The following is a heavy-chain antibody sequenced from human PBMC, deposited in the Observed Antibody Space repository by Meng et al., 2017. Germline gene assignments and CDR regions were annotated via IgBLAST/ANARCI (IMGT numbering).Heavy chain of an antibody. CDR1: GGPIISSHW. D-gene: IGHD6-13*01. V-gene: IGHV4-4*02. J-gene: IGHJ4*02. CDR3: ARENQGGIVEGGPTYYFDY. CDR2: IYHSGTT. Sequence: SETLSLTCAVSGGPIISSHWWTWVRQSPGRGLEWIGEIYHSGTTNYNPSLKSRVTISVDKSRNLFSLNLSSVTAADTAMYYCARENQGGIVEGGPTYYFDYWGQGALVTVSS.